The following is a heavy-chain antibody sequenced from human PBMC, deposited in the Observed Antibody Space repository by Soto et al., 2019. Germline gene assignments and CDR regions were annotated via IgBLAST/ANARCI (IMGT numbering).Heavy chain of an antibody. CDR3: VTVLPHANSWFDY. V-gene: IGHV3-15*01. CDR2: IKSMTENETT. J-gene: IGHJ4*02. CDR1: GFTFSNVW. D-gene: IGHD2-2*01. Sequence: GSLRSSCAASGFTFSNVWLSWVRQVPGKGLEWLGRIKSMTENETTDYASPARGRFIISRDDSKNMLYLQLNSLKSEDTGVYYCVTVLPHANSWFDYWGQGTPVTVSS.